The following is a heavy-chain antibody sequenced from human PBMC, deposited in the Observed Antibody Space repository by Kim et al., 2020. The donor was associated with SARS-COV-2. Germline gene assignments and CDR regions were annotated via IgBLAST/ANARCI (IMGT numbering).Heavy chain of an antibody. Sequence: YADSVKVRFTISRDNCNNTLYLQMNSLRAEDTAVYYCATSVWFREFYFDYWGQGTLVTVSS. J-gene: IGHJ4*02. V-gene: IGHV3-23*01. CDR3: ATSVWFREFYFDY. D-gene: IGHD3-10*01.